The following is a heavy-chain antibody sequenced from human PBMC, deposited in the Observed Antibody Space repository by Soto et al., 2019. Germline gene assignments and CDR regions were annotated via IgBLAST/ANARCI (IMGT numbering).Heavy chain of an antibody. V-gene: IGHV1-69*13. CDR3: ARELDPSYGGNSLSLDY. Sequence: QVQLVQSGAEVKKPGSSVKVSCKASGGSFSTYGINWVRLAPGQGLEWMGGIIPKFGTTNYAPKFRRTVTXTXXESTKTSYMELTYLRSEDTAVYFCARELDPSYGGNSLSLDYWGQGPLVTVSS. D-gene: IGHD4-17*01. CDR2: IIPKFGTT. J-gene: IGHJ4*02. CDR1: GGSFSTYG.